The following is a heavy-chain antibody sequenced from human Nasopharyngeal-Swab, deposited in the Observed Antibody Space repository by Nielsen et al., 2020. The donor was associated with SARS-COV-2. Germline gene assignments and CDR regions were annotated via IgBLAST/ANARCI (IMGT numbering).Heavy chain of an antibody. CDR1: GGSISSGSYY. CDR2: IYTSGST. V-gene: IGHV4-61*02. J-gene: IGHJ4*02. CDR3: AREARWLQLNY. Sequence: LSCTVSGGSISSGSYYWSWIRQPAGKGLEWIGRIYTSGSTNYNPSLKSRVTISVDTSKNQFSLKLSSVTAADTAVYYCAREARWLQLNYWGQGTLVTVSS. D-gene: IGHD5-24*01.